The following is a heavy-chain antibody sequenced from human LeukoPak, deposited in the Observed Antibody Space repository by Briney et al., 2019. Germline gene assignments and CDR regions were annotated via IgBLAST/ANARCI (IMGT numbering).Heavy chain of an antibody. CDR1: RDTFTSYD. D-gene: IGHD1-14*01. Sequence: GASVKVSCKASRDTFTSYDINWVRQATGQGLEWMGWMNPNSGNTGYAQKFQGRVTITRNTSISTAYMELSSLRSEDTAVYYCARAGRKAGAFDIWGQGTMVTVSS. J-gene: IGHJ3*02. CDR3: ARAGRKAGAFDI. V-gene: IGHV1-8*03. CDR2: MNPNSGNT.